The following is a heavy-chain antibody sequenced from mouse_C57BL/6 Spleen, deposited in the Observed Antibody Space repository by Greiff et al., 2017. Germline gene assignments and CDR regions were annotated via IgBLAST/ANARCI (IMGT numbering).Heavy chain of an antibody. CDR3: ARYPPDYYGSSYVGTWFAY. V-gene: IGHV1-80*01. Sequence: QVQLQQSGAELVKPGASVKISCKASGYAFSSYWMNWVKQRPGKGLEWIGQIYPGDGDTNYNGKFKGKATLTADKSSSTAYMQLSSLTSEDSAVYFCARYPPDYYGSSYVGTWFAYWGQGTLVTVSA. CDR1: GYAFSSYW. CDR2: IYPGDGDT. D-gene: IGHD1-1*01. J-gene: IGHJ3*01.